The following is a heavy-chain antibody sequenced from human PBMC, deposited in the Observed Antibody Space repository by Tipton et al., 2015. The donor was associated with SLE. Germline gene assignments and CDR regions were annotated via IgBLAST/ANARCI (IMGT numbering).Heavy chain of an antibody. Sequence: TLSLTCSVSGDSVSSHYWYWIRQPPGKGLEWSGYIYYSGSTNYNPSLKSRVTISVDTSKNQFSLKLSSVTAADTAVYYCARDMGDAFDIWGQGTMVTVSS. CDR1: GDSVSSHY. CDR3: ARDMGDAFDI. D-gene: IGHD3-16*01. CDR2: IYYSGST. J-gene: IGHJ3*02. V-gene: IGHV4-59*02.